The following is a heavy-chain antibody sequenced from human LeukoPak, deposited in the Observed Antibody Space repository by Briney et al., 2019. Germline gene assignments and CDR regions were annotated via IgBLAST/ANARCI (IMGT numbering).Heavy chain of an antibody. V-gene: IGHV3-30-3*01. J-gene: IGHJ6*02. CDR2: ISYDGSNK. D-gene: IGHD3-10*01. CDR1: GFTFSSYA. CDR3: ARVRYYGSGSYPPLDYYYYGMDV. Sequence: PGGSLRLSCAASGFTFSSYAMHWVRQAPGKGLEWVAVISYDGSNKYYADSVKGRFTISRDNSKNTLYLQMNSLRAEDTAVYYCARVRYYGSGSYPPLDYYYYGMDVWGQGTTVTVSS.